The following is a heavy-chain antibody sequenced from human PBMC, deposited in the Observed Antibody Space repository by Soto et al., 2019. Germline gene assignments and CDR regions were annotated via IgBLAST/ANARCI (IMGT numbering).Heavy chain of an antibody. Sequence: QVQLQESGPGLVKPSQTLSLTCTVSGGSISSGGYYWSWIRQHPGKGLEWIGYIHYSGSTYYNPSLKSRITISLDTSKTQFSLKLSSVTAADAAVYYCARVAHYYDSSGYPGSLDYWGQGTLVTVSS. CDR2: IHYSGST. V-gene: IGHV4-31*03. J-gene: IGHJ4*02. CDR1: GGSISSGGYY. D-gene: IGHD3-22*01. CDR3: ARVAHYYDSSGYPGSLDY.